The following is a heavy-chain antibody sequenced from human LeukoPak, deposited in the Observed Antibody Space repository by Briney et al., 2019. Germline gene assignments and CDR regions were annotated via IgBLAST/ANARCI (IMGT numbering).Heavy chain of an antibody. Sequence: GGSLRLSCAASGFTFGIHAMHWVRQTPGKGLEYVAGISSNGANTFHTKSVEDRFIISRDNSKNMLYLQIGSLRVEDMAVYYCARGEEFYDSSGYRRLDSWGQGTLVAVSS. D-gene: IGHD3-22*01. CDR3: ARGEEFYDSSGYRRLDS. CDR2: ISSNGANT. J-gene: IGHJ4*02. V-gene: IGHV3-64*01. CDR1: GFTFGIHA.